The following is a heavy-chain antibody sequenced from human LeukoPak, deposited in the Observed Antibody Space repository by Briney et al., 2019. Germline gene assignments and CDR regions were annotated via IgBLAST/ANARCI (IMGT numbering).Heavy chain of an antibody. CDR1: GGSISSYY. V-gene: IGHV4-4*07. CDR2: IYTSGST. CDR3: ARDQDYYGSGSYGPDH. Sequence: SETLSLTCTVSGGSISSYYWSWIRQPAGKGLEWIGRIYTSGSTNYNPSLKSRVTMSVDTSKNQFSLKLSSVTAADTAVYYCARDQDYYGSGSYGPDHWGQGILVTVS. J-gene: IGHJ5*02. D-gene: IGHD3-10*01.